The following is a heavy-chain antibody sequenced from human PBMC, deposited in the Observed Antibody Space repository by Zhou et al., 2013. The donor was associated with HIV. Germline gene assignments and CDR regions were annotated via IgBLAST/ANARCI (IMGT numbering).Heavy chain of an antibody. J-gene: IGHJ5*02. CDR1: GGSFSDYS. CDR3: ARGGTTVETGTWLDP. CDR2: INHSGIA. V-gene: IGHV4-34*01. Sequence: QVQLQESGPGLLKPSETLSLTCAVYGGSFSDYSWTWIRQPPGKGLEWIGEINHSGIANYNPSLKSRVIISVDTSKKWFSLKMTSVTAADTSLYYCARGGTTVETGTWLDPWGQGILVTVSS. D-gene: IGHD4-4*01.